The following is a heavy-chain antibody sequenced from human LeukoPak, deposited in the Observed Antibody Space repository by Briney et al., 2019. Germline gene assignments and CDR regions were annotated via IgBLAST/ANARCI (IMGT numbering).Heavy chain of an antibody. CDR3: ARPVDSGGPDAFDI. CDR2: IIPIFGTA. Sequence: ASVKVSCKASGGTFSSYAISWVRQAPGQGLEWMGGIIPIFGTANYAQKFQGRVTITADESTSTAYMELSSLRSEDTAVYYCARPVDSGGPDAFDIWGQGTMVTVSS. J-gene: IGHJ3*02. CDR1: GGTFSSYA. V-gene: IGHV1-69*13. D-gene: IGHD3-22*01.